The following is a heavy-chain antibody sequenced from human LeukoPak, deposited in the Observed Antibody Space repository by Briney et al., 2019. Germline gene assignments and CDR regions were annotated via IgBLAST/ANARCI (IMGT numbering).Heavy chain of an antibody. V-gene: IGHV3-13*01. CDR3: ARVGRGTGYSSGKFDY. D-gene: IGHD6-19*01. CDR1: GFTFSSYD. Sequence: GGSLRLSCAASGFTFSSYDMHWVRQATGEGLEWVSAIGTAGDTYYPGSVKGRFTISRENAKNSLYLQMNSLRAGDTAVYYCARVGRGTGYSSGKFDYWGQGTLVTVSS. J-gene: IGHJ4*02. CDR2: IGTAGDT.